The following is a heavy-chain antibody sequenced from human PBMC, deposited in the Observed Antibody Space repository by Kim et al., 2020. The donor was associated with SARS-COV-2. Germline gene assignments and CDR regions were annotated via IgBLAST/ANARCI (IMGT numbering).Heavy chain of an antibody. CDR2: IIPIFGTA. Sequence: SVKVSCKASGGTFSSYAISWVRQAPGQGLEWMGGIIPIFGTANYAQKFQGRVTITADESTSTAYMELSSLRSEDTAVYYCASRGSYVWGFDYWGQGTLVTVSS. J-gene: IGHJ4*02. CDR1: GGTFSSYA. D-gene: IGHD3-16*01. CDR3: ASRGSYVWGFDY. V-gene: IGHV1-69*13.